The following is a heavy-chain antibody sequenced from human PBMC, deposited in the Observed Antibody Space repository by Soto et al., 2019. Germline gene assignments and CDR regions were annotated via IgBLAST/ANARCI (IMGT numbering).Heavy chain of an antibody. CDR1: GGSISSGGYY. CDR3: ARGYSYYGSGTPPKGINWFDP. Sequence: QVQLQESGPGLVKPSQTLSLTCTVSGGSISSGGYYWSWIRQHPGKGLEWIGYIYYSGSTYYNPSLQSRVTISVDTSENQFSLKLSPVTAADTAVYYCARGYSYYGSGTPPKGINWFDPWGQGTLVTVSS. J-gene: IGHJ5*02. D-gene: IGHD3-10*01. V-gene: IGHV4-31*03. CDR2: IYYSGST.